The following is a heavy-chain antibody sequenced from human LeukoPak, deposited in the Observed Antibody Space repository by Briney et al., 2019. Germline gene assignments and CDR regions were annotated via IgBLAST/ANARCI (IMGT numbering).Heavy chain of an antibody. CDR1: GASLRGSY. V-gene: IGHV4-34*01. CDR2: IDHSGST. Sequence: SETLSLTCAVQGASLRGSYWSWIRQPPGKGLQWIGQIDHSGSTHSIPSLKSRVTISLDTSQSQVSLNVNSVTAADTAVYFCARGGNGWYFDLWGRRTLVTVSS. D-gene: IGHD1-14*01. CDR3: ARGGNGWYFDL. J-gene: IGHJ2*01.